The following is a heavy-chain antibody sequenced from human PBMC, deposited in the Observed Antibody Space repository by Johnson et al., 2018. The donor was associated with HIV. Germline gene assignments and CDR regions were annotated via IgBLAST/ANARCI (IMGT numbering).Heavy chain of an antibody. J-gene: IGHJ3*02. CDR2: ISWNSGSI. V-gene: IGHV3-9*01. D-gene: IGHD3-10*01. CDR1: GFTFDDYA. Sequence: EVQLVESGGGLVQPGRSLRLSCAASGFTFDDYAMHWVRQAPGKGLEWVSGISWNSGSIGYADSVTGRFTISRDNAKNSLYLQMNSLRAEDTALYYCAKDISYGSGIADAFDIWGQGTMVTVSS. CDR3: AKDISYGSGIADAFDI.